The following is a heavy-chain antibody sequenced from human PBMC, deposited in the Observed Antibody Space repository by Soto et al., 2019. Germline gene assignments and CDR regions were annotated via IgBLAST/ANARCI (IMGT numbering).Heavy chain of an antibody. Sequence: EVQLLESGGGLVQPGGSLRLSCAASGFTFSSYAMSWVRQAPGKGLEWVSAISGSGGSTYYADSVKGRFTIPRDNSKNTLYLQMNSLRAEDTAVYYCAKDPSKVYGRTGIDYWGQGTLVTVSS. CDR2: ISGSGGST. J-gene: IGHJ4*02. CDR3: AKDPSKVYGRTGIDY. CDR1: GFTFSSYA. D-gene: IGHD3-10*01. V-gene: IGHV3-23*01.